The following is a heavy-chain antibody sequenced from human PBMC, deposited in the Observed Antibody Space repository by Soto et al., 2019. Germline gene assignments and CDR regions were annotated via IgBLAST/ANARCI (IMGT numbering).Heavy chain of an antibody. Sequence: QVQLQQWGAGLLKTSETLSITCAVYGGSFSGYYWSWIRQPPGKGLEWIGEINQSGNTKYNPSLKSRVTISVDTSKKQFSRKLSSVTAADTAEEYCVSPGHVDYGGQGTMVTVSS. CDR3: VSPGHVDY. J-gene: IGHJ4*02. CDR1: GGSFSGYY. CDR2: INQSGNT. V-gene: IGHV4-34*01.